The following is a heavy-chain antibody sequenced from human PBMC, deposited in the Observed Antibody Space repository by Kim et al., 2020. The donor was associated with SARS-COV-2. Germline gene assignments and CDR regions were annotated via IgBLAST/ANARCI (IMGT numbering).Heavy chain of an antibody. V-gene: IGHV1-3*01. J-gene: IGHJ4*02. CDR3: ARSGIGGYMIVVVSSYYFDY. D-gene: IGHD3-22*01. Sequence: ASVKVSCKASGYTFTSYAMHWVRQAPGQRLEWMGWINAGNGNTKYSQKFQGRVTITRDTSASTAYMELSSLRSEDTAVYYCARSGIGGYMIVVVSSYYFDYWGQGTLVTVSS. CDR1: GYTFTSYA. CDR2: INAGNGNT.